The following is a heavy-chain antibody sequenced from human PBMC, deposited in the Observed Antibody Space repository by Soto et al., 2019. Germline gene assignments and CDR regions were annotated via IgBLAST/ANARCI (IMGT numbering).Heavy chain of an antibody. CDR1: GFTFSSYD. CDR2: IGTAGDT. D-gene: IGHD3-10*01. J-gene: IGHJ6*02. V-gene: IGHV3-13*01. Sequence: PGGSLRLSCAASGFTFSSYDMHWVRQATGKGLEWVSAIGTAGDTYYPGSVKGRFTISRENAKNSLYLQMNSLRAGDTAVYYCARDRLLWFGESYYYYGMDVWGQGTTVTVSS. CDR3: ARDRLLWFGESYYYYGMDV.